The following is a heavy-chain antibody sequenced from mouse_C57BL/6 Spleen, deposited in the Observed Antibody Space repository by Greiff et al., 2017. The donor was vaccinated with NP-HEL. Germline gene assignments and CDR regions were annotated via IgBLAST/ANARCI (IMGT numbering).Heavy chain of an antibody. D-gene: IGHD2-2*01. CDR1: GYTFTDYY. CDR3: ARSVARYGYDYYYYAMDY. CDR2: INPYNGGT. Sequence: EVQLQQSGPVLVKPGASVKMSCKASGYTFTDYYMNWVKQSHGKSLEWIGVINPYNGGTSYNQKFKGKATLTVDKSSSTAYMELNSLTSEDSAVYYCARSVARYGYDYYYYAMDYWGQGTSVTVSS. V-gene: IGHV1-19*01. J-gene: IGHJ4*01.